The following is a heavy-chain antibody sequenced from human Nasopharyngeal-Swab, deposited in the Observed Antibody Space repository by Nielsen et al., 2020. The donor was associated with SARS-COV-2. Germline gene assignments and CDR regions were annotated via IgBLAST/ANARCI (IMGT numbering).Heavy chain of an antibody. D-gene: IGHD3-10*01. CDR3: ARRHGANYYYGMDV. Sequence: GESLKISCAASGFTFSSYSMNWVRQAPGKGLEWVSSISSSSSYIYYADSVKGRFTISRDNAKNSLYLQMNSLRAEDTAVYYCARRHGANYYYGMDVWGQGTTVTVSS. CDR2: ISSSSSYI. CDR1: GFTFSSYS. J-gene: IGHJ6*02. V-gene: IGHV3-21*01.